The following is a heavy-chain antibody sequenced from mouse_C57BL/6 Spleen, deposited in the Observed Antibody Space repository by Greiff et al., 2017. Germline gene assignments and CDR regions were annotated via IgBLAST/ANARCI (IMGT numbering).Heavy chain of an antibody. V-gene: IGHV5-17*01. CDR1: GFTFSDYG. D-gene: IGHD1-1*01. J-gene: IGHJ4*01. CDR3: AREYYGSSWNYAMDD. Sequence: EVMLVESGGGLVKPGGSLKLSCAASGFTFSDYGMHWVRQAPEKGLEWVAYISSGSSTIYYADTVKGRFTISRDNAKNTLFLQMTSLRSEDTAMYYCAREYYGSSWNYAMDDWGKGTSVTVSS. CDR2: ISSGSSTI.